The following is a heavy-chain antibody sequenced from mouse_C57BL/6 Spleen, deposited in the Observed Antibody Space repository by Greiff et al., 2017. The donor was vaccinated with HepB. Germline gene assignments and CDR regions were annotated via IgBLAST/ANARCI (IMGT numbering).Heavy chain of an antibody. J-gene: IGHJ3*01. Sequence: VQLQQSGPELVKPGASVKISCKASGYSFTSYYIHWVKQRPGQGLEWIGWIYPGSGNTKYNEKFKGKATLTADTSSSTAYMQLSSLTSEDSAVYYCARHDGYYVPFAYWGQGTLVTVSA. D-gene: IGHD2-3*01. V-gene: IGHV1-66*01. CDR1: GYSFTSYY. CDR3: ARHDGYYVPFAY. CDR2: IYPGSGNT.